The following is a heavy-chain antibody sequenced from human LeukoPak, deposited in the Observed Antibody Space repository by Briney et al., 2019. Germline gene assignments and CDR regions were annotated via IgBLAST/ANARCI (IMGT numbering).Heavy chain of an antibody. J-gene: IGHJ4*02. CDR3: ARGASGPGVATIVY. D-gene: IGHD5-12*01. CDR2: ISSSSSYI. V-gene: IGHV3-21*01. Sequence: GGSLRVSCAASGFTFSSYSMNWVRQAPGKGLEWVSSISSSSSYIYYADSVKGRFTISRDNAKNSLYLQMNSLRAEDTAVYYCARGASGPGVATIVYWGQGTLVTVSS. CDR1: GFTFSSYS.